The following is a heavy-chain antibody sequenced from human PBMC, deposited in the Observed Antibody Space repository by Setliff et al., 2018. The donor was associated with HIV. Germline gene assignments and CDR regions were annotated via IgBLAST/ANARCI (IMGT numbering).Heavy chain of an antibody. D-gene: IGHD3-3*01. CDR1: GFTFSSFF. Sequence: GGSLRLSCAASGFTFSSFFMHWVRQAPGEGLVCVSRMDGDGKYIFYADSVKGRFTISRDNAKNTLYLQMNSLRDEDTAVYYCARDRGSGTCRGCDYMDVWGKGTTVTVSS. CDR3: ARDRGSGTCRGCDYMDV. CDR2: MDGDGKYI. J-gene: IGHJ6*03. V-gene: IGHV3-74*01.